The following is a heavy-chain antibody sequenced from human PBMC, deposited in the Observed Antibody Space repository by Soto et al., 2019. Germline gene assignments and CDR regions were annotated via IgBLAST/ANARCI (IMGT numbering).Heavy chain of an antibody. CDR3: ARLHSTSPPYYFDF. V-gene: IGHV1-46*01. CDR1: GYTFTTYY. CDR2: INPSAGNT. Sequence: ASVKVSCKASGYTFTTYYMHWVRQAPGQGLEWMGVINPSAGNTVYAQNFQDRVTMTRDTSTTKMYMELSSLRSDDTAVYYCARLHSTSPPYYFDFWGQGTPVTVSS. J-gene: IGHJ4*02. D-gene: IGHD6-6*01.